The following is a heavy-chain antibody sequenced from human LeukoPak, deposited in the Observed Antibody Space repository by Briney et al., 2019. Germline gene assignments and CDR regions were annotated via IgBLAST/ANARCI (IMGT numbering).Heavy chain of an antibody. D-gene: IGHD6-13*01. CDR1: GFTFSSFA. Sequence: GGSLRLSCAASGFTFSSFAMNWVRQAQGKGLEWVSTMSGDATSTYYADSVKGRFTISRDNSKNTLYLQMNSLRADDTAVYYCAKRTSGSSWYSSDSWGQGTLVTVSS. CDR2: MSGDATST. J-gene: IGHJ4*02. V-gene: IGHV3-23*01. CDR3: AKRTSGSSWYSSDS.